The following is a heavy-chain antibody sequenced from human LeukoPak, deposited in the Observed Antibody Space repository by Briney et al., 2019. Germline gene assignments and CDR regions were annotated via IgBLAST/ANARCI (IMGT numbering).Heavy chain of an antibody. CDR1: GGSFSGYY. CDR3: ARDPLFDYGDYGGSYWYFDL. V-gene: IGHV4-34*01. CDR2: INHSGST. Sequence: SETLSLTCAVYGGSFSGYYWSWIRQPPGKGLEWIGEINHSGSTNYNPSLKSRVTISVDTSKNQFSLKLSSVTAADTAVYYCARDPLFDYGDYGGSYWYFDLWGRGTLVTVSS. D-gene: IGHD4-17*01. J-gene: IGHJ2*01.